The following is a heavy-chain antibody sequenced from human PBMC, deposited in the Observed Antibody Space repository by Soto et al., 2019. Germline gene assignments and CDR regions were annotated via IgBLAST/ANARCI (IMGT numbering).Heavy chain of an antibody. J-gene: IGHJ6*02. CDR1: GGFVNSDTHS. CDR3: ARFVRYCSATTCYTRADV. D-gene: IGHD2-15*01. Sequence: SETLSLTCTVSGGFVNSDTHSWSWIRQTPGKRLEWIGFIYSGGSTKNPSLRSRVTMSVDTSKNQFSLKLRSVIVADTAVYHCARFVRYCSATTCYTRADVWGQGITVTVS. V-gene: IGHV4-61*01. CDR2: IYSGGST.